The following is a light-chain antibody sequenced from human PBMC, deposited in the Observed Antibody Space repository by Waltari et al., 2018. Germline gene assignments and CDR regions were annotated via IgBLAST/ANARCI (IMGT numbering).Light chain of an antibody. Sequence: QSVLTQPPSASGTPGQRVTIPCSGSSSNIGHDYVYWYQQLPGTAPKLLIYRDNQRPSGVPDRFAGSNSGTSASLAISGLRSEDEADYYCAAWDDSLSGWVFGGGTKLTVL. V-gene: IGLV1-47*01. CDR2: RDN. CDR3: AAWDDSLSGWV. CDR1: SSNIGHDY. J-gene: IGLJ3*02.